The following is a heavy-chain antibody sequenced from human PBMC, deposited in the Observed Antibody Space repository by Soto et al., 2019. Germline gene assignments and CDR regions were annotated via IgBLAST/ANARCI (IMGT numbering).Heavy chain of an antibody. CDR3: ARKHISDYIRWSLDP. CDR1: GYTFTDNQ. V-gene: IGHV1-2*06. D-gene: IGHD3-16*01. J-gene: IGHJ5*02. Sequence: QAQLVQSGPEVKKPGASVKVSCKASGYTFTDNQIHWLRRAPGQGLEWMGRIDPRSGYTSFAQTSRGRVTMTRDTSTDTVYMELTRLPSDDPAMYSCARKHISDYIRWSLDPWGQGTLVTVSS. CDR2: IDPRSGYT.